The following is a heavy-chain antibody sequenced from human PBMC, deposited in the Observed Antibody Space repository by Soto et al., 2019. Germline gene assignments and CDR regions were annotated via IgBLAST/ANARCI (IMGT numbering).Heavy chain of an antibody. CDR3: ARPSGSYLYYFDY. CDR1: GDSISSYS. V-gene: IGHV4-59*08. Sequence: SETLSLTCTVSGDSISSYSWSWIRQPPGKGLEWIGNIHYNGNTKYNPSLKSRVTMSVDTSKNQFSLKLSSVAAADTAVYYCARPSGSYLYYFDYWGQGTLVTVSS. J-gene: IGHJ4*02. CDR2: IHYNGNT. D-gene: IGHD1-26*01.